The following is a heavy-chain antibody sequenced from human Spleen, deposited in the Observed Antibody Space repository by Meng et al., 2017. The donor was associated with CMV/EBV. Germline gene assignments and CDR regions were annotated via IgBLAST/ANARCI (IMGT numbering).Heavy chain of an antibody. CDR3: ARGVGATYRFDY. CDR2: MNPNSGNT. Sequence: ASVKVSCKASGYTFTSYDINWVRQATGQGLEWMGWMNPNSGNTGYAQKFQGRVTITRNTSISTAYMELSSLRSEDTAVYYCARGVGATYRFDYWGQGTLVTVSS. CDR1: GYTFTSYD. J-gene: IGHJ4*02. D-gene: IGHD1-26*01. V-gene: IGHV1-8*03.